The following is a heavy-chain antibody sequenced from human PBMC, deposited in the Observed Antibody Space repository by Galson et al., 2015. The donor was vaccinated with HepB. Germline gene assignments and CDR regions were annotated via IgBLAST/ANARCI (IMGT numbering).Heavy chain of an antibody. J-gene: IGHJ4*02. CDR3: TTMMATIKGRIRDY. D-gene: IGHD5-24*01. Sequence: SLRLSCAASGFTFSNAWMNWVRQAPGKGLEWVGRIKSKTDGGTTDYAAPVKGRFTISRDDSKNTLYLQMNSLKTEDTAVYYCTTMMATIKGRIRDYWGQGTLVTVSS. CDR2: IKSKTDGGTT. V-gene: IGHV3-15*07. CDR1: GFTFSNAW.